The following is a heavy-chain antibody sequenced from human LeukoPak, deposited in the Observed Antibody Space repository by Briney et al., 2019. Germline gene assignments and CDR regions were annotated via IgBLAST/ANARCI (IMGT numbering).Heavy chain of an antibody. D-gene: IGHD3-10*01. Sequence: ASVKVSCKASGYTFTSYYMHWVRQAPGQGLEWMGIINPSGGSTSYAQKFQGRVTMTRDTSTSTVYMELSSLRSEDTAVYYCARPKGQWFGELLIDYWGRGTLVTVSS. J-gene: IGHJ4*02. CDR2: INPSGGST. CDR3: ARPKGQWFGELLIDY. CDR1: GYTFTSYY. V-gene: IGHV1-46*01.